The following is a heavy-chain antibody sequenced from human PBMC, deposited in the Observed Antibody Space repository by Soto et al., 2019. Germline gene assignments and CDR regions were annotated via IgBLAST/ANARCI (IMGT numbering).Heavy chain of an antibody. Sequence: SETLSLTCRVSGGSISNYEYYWSWIRQPPGGGLEWIGHIYYTGSTSYNPSLRGRLTISLDTSKNEFSLRLSSVTAAETAVYYCARDQSNSPGFFDSWGQGTLVTVSS. CDR3: ARDQSNSPGFFDS. D-gene: IGHD4-4*01. J-gene: IGHJ4*02. CDR1: GGSISNYEYY. V-gene: IGHV4-30-4*01. CDR2: IYYTGST.